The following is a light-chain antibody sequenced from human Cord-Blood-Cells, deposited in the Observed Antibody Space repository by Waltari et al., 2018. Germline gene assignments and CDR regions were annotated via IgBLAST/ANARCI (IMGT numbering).Light chain of an antibody. CDR3: SSYAGSNNFDV. CDR1: SSAVGGYNY. J-gene: IGLJ1*01. Sequence: QSALTPPPSASGSPGQSVTISCTGTSSAVGGYNYVSCYQQHPGKAPKLMIYEVSKRPSGVPDRFSGSKSGNTASLTVSGLQAEDEADYYCSSYAGSNNFDVFGTGTKVTVL. CDR2: EVS. V-gene: IGLV2-8*01.